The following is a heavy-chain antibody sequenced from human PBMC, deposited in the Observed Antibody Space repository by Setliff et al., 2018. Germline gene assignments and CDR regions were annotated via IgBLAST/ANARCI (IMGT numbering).Heavy chain of an antibody. J-gene: IGHJ6*03. D-gene: IGHD3-3*01. Sequence: SETLSLTCNVSGDSINRSGYYWGWIRQPPGKGLEWIGRIHYSGSTNYNPSLKSRVTISVDTSKNQFSLKLSSVTAADTAVYYCARMSGFLYIDVWGKGTTVTVSS. CDR3: ARMSGFLYIDV. CDR1: GDSINRSGYY. CDR2: IHYSGST. V-gene: IGHV4-39*07.